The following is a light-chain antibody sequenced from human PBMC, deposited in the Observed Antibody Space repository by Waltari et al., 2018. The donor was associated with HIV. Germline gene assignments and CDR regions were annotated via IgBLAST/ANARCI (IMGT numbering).Light chain of an antibody. J-gene: IGKJ2*01. CDR3: QQYDDVPYT. Sequence: DIQLTQSPASLSAPVGDSVTITYQATQDISNFLDWYHQRPGKAPKLLIYDASELETGVPSRFSGSGYATDFTFTISSLQPEDSGTYYCQQYDDVPYTFGQGTKLEIK. V-gene: IGKV1-33*01. CDR1: QDISNF. CDR2: DAS.